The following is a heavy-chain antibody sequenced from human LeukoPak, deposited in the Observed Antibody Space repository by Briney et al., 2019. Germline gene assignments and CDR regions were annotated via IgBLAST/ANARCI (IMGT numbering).Heavy chain of an antibody. D-gene: IGHD6-19*01. J-gene: IGHJ4*02. CDR2: ISSSSSYI. CDR3: ARVSHPIAVAGTFDY. CDR1: GFTFSSYS. V-gene: IGHV3-21*01. Sequence: GGSLSLSCAASGFTFSSYSMNWVRQAPGKGLECVSSISSSSSYIYYADSVKGRFTISRDNAKNSLYLQMNSLRAEDTAVYYCARVSHPIAVAGTFDYWGQGTLVTVSS.